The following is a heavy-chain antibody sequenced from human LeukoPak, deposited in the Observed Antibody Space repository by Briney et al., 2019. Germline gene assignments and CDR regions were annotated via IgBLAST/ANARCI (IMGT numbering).Heavy chain of an antibody. V-gene: IGHV3-21*01. D-gene: IGHD6-13*01. CDR3: ARSITPAGTGFDY. Sequence: GGSLRLSCAASGFTFSNFGMNWVRQAPGKGLEWVSSISTSSTYIYYTDSVKGRFTISRDNAKNSLFLQMNSLRAEDTAVYYCARSITPAGTGFDYWGQGTLVTVSS. J-gene: IGHJ4*02. CDR1: GFTFSNFG. CDR2: ISTSSTYI.